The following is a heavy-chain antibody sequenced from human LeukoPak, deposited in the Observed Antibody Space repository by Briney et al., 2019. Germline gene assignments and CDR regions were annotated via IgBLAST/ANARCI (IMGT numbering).Heavy chain of an antibody. J-gene: IGHJ4*02. D-gene: IGHD6-19*01. CDR3: ASSSGTISSFGGDYFDY. CDR2: IIPILGIA. Sequence: SVKVSCKASGCTFSSYAISWVRQAPGQGVEWMGRIIPILGIANYAQKFQGRVTITADKSTSTAYMELSSLRSEDTTVYYCASSSGTISSFGGDYFDYWGQGTLVTVSS. V-gene: IGHV1-69*04. CDR1: GCTFSSYA.